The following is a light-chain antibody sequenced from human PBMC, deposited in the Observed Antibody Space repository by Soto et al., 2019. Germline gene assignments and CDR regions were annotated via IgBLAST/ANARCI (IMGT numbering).Light chain of an antibody. V-gene: IGLV2-14*01. J-gene: IGLJ2*01. Sequence: QSALTQPASVSESPGQSITISCTGTSSDVGGYNYVSWYQQHPGKAPKLMIYDVSNRPSGVSNRFSGSKSGNTASLTISGLRAEDEADYYCSSYTSSSTLYVVFGGGTKLTVL. CDR1: SSDVGGYNY. CDR3: SSYTSSSTLYVV. CDR2: DVS.